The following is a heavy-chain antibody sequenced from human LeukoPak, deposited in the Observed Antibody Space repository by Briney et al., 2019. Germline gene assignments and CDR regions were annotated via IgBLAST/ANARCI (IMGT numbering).Heavy chain of an antibody. V-gene: IGHV4-38-2*02. D-gene: IGHD1-26*01. CDR2: IYHSGST. CDR3: ARGVNSGYFDY. Sequence: SETLSLTCIVSGYSISSGYYWGWIRQPPGKGLEWIGNIYHSGSTYYNPSLKSRVTISVDTSKNQFSLKLTSVTAADTAVYYCARGVNSGYFDYCGQGTLVTVSS. CDR1: GYSISSGYY. J-gene: IGHJ4*02.